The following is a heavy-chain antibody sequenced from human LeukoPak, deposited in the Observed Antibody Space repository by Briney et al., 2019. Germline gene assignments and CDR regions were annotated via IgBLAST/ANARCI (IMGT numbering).Heavy chain of an antibody. D-gene: IGHD3-22*01. CDR3: ARDQHYYDSSGYPMAGYFQH. V-gene: IGHV3-30-3*01. J-gene: IGHJ1*01. Sequence: PGGSLRLSCAASGFTFSSYAMHWVRQAPGKGLEWVAVISYDGSNKYYADSVKGRFTISRDNSKNTLYLQMNSLRAEDTAVYYCARDQHYYDSSGYPMAGYFQHWGQGTLVTVSS. CDR1: GFTFSSYA. CDR2: ISYDGSNK.